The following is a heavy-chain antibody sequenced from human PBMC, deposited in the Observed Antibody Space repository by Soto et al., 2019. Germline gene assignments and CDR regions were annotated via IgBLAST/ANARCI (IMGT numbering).Heavy chain of an antibody. CDR3: ARDVYYDYVWGSYRYTDY. CDR2: IYYSGST. CDR1: GGSISSGDYY. J-gene: IGHJ4*02. D-gene: IGHD3-16*02. Sequence: SETLSLTCTVSGGSISSGDYYWSWIRQPPGKGLEWIGYIYYSGSTYYNPSLKSRVTISVDTSKNQFSLKLSSVTAADTAVYYCARDVYYDYVWGSYRYTDYWGQGTLVTVSS. V-gene: IGHV4-30-4*01.